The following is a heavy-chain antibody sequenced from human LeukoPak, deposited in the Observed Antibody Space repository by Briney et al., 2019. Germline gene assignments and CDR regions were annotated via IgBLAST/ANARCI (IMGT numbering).Heavy chain of an antibody. CDR3: ARSGMVGTIRWFDP. CDR2: IYHSGIT. V-gene: IGHV4-38-2*02. CDR1: GYSISSDYY. J-gene: IGHJ5*02. D-gene: IGHD1-26*01. Sequence: PSETLSLTCTVSGYSISSDYYWGWIRRPPGKGLEWTGSIYHSGITYYNPSLKSRVAISVDTSKNQFSLKLSSVTAADTAMYYCARSGMVGTIRWFDPWGQGTLVTVSS.